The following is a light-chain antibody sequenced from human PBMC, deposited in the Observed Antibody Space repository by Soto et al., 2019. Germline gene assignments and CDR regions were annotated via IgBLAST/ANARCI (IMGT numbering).Light chain of an antibody. Sequence: EIVLTQSPGTLSLSPGERATLSCRASQSVSSSYLAWFQQKPGQAPRLLIYGASSRATGIPDRFSGSGFGTDFTLTVSRLEPEDFAVYYCQQYGISPFTFGPGTKVAIK. V-gene: IGKV3-20*01. CDR3: QQYGISPFT. CDR1: QSVSSSY. CDR2: GAS. J-gene: IGKJ3*01.